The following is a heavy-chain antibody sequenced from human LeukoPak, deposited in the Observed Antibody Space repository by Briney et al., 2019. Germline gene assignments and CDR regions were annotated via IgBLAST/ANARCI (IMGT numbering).Heavy chain of an antibody. Sequence: SETLSLTCTVSGGSISSSSYYWGWIRQPPGKGLEWIGSIYYSGSTYYNPSLKSRVTISVDTSKNQFSLKLSSVTAADTAVYYCATGEWLRFYWGQGTLVTVSS. D-gene: IGHD5-12*01. CDR1: GGSISSSSYY. CDR3: ATGEWLRFY. J-gene: IGHJ4*02. V-gene: IGHV4-39*07. CDR2: IYYSGST.